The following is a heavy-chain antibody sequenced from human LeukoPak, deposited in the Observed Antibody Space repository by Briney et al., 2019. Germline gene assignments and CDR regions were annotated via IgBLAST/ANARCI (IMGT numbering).Heavy chain of an antibody. CDR2: INPNSGGT. V-gene: IGHV1-2*02. Sequence: ASVKVSCKASGYTFTGYYMHWVRQAPGQGLEWMGWINPNSGGTNYAQKFQGRVTMTRDTPISTAYMELSRLRSDDTAVYYCTTAQKRPWFDAFDIWGQGTMVTVSS. J-gene: IGHJ3*02. CDR3: TTAQKRPWFDAFDI. D-gene: IGHD3-22*01. CDR1: GYTFTGYY.